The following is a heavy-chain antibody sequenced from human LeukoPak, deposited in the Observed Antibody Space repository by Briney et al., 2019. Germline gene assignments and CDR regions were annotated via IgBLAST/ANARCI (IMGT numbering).Heavy chain of an antibody. CDR3: TRDPWGPDY. Sequence: SETLSLTCTVSGGSISSRPYYWGWIRQPPGKGLEWLGSFDYSGSTYYKPSLKSRVTISVDTSKNQFSLKLSSVTAADTAVYYCTRDPWGPDYWGQGTLVTVSS. V-gene: IGHV4-39*07. CDR2: FDYSGST. CDR1: GGSISSRPYY. J-gene: IGHJ4*02. D-gene: IGHD7-27*01.